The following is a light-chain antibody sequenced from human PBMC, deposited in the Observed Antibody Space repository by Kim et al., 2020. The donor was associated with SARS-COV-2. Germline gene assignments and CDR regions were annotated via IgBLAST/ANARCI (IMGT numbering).Light chain of an antibody. V-gene: IGKV4-1*01. CDR2: WAS. CDR3: QQYYSTPYSTPYT. Sequence: DIVMTQSPDSLAVSLGERATINCKSSQSVLYSSNNKNYLAWYQQKPGQPPKLLIYWASTRESGVPDRFSGSGSGTDFTLTISSLQAEDVAVYYCQQYYSTPYSTPYTFGQGTKLEI. J-gene: IGKJ2*01. CDR1: QSVLYSSNNKNY.